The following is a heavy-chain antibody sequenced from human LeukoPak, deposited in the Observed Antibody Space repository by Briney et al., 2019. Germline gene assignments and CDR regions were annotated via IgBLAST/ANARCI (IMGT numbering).Heavy chain of an antibody. CDR1: GYTFTGYY. Sequence: ASVKVSCKASGYTFTGYYLHWVRQAPGQGLEWMGCVNPNSGDTNYAQKFQGSVTMTRDTSISTVYMELSRLRSDDTAGYYCAKTSWSYLWFHFWGQGTLVTVSS. CDR3: AKTSWSYLWFHF. V-gene: IGHV1-2*02. CDR2: VNPNSGDT. D-gene: IGHD3-10*01. J-gene: IGHJ5*01.